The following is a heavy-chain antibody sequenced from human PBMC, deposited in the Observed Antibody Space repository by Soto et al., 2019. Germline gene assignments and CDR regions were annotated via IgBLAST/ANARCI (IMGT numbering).Heavy chain of an antibody. CDR1: GYTFTSYG. V-gene: IGHV1-18*01. J-gene: IGHJ4*02. CDR3: ARGRYGDY. CDR2: ISAHSGNT. D-gene: IGHD1-1*01. Sequence: QVHLVQSGAEVKKPGASVKVSCKGSGYTFTSYGITWVRQAPGQGLEWMGWISAHSGNTDYAQKLQGRVTVTRDTSTSTAYMERRGLRSDDTAVYYCARGRYGDYWGQGALVTVSS.